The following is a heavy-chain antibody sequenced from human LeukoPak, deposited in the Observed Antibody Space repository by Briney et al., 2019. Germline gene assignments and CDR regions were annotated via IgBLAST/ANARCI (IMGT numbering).Heavy chain of an antibody. J-gene: IGHJ6*03. CDR1: GGSFTDYY. V-gene: IGHV4-34*01. D-gene: IGHD1-20*01. CDR3: ASLTGTTDYYYYYMDV. CDR2: INHSGST. Sequence: SETLSLTCAVYGGSFTDYYWSWIRQPPGKGLEWIGEINHSGSTNYNPSLKGRVTISVDTSKNQFSLKLSSVTAADTAVYYCASLTGTTDYYYYYMDVWGKGTTVTVSS.